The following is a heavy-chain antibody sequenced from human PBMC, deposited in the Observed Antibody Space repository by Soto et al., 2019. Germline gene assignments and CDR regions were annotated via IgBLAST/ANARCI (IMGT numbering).Heavy chain of an antibody. Sequence: EVQLLESGGGLVQPGGSLRLSCAASGFTFATYAMSWVRRAPGKGLEWVSSISDSGVGTYYADSVKGRFTISRDNSKNTLYLQTNSLRSEDTAVYYCAKDRRSTSAASYFGMDVWGQGTTVTVSS. CDR3: AKDRRSTSAASYFGMDV. D-gene: IGHD2-2*01. CDR2: ISDSGVGT. J-gene: IGHJ6*02. CDR1: GFTFATYA. V-gene: IGHV3-23*01.